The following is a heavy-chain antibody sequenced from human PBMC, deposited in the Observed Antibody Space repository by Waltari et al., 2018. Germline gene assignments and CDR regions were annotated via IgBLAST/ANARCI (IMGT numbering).Heavy chain of an antibody. CDR2: IYYSGST. Sequence: QLQLQESGPGLVKPSETLSLTCTVSGGSISSSSYYWGWIRQPPGKGLEWIGSIYYSGSTYYNPSLKSRVTISVDTSKNQFSLKLSSVTAADTAVYYCAREKQDYDFWSGYHLPDFPFPFDIWGQGTMVTVSS. CDR1: GGSISSSSYY. CDR3: AREKQDYDFWSGYHLPDFPFPFDI. D-gene: IGHD3-3*01. V-gene: IGHV4-39*07. J-gene: IGHJ3*02.